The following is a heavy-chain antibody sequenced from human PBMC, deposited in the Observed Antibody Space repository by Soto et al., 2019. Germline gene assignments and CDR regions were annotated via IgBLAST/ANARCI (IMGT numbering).Heavy chain of an antibody. CDR2: INHSGST. Sequence: QVQLQQWGAGLLKPSETLSLTCAVYGGSFSGYYWNWIRQPPGKGLEWIGEINHSGSTNYNPSLKRRITLSVDTSNNQFSLKLSSVTAADTAVYYCARGWGRIFDYWGQGTLVTVSS. D-gene: IGHD7-27*01. J-gene: IGHJ4*02. CDR3: ARGWGRIFDY. CDR1: GGSFSGYY. V-gene: IGHV4-34*01.